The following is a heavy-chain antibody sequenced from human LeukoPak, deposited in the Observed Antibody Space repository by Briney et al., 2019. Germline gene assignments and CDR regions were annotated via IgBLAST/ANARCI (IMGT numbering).Heavy chain of an antibody. V-gene: IGHV3-7*01. CDR3: ARDDGIVGDGDFDY. D-gene: IGHD1-26*01. J-gene: IGHJ4*02. Sequence: GRSLRLSCAASGFTFSSYWMSWVRQAPGNGLEWVADIKQDGSEKYYVDSVKGRFAISRDNAKNSLYLQMNSLRAEDTAVYYCARDDGIVGDGDFDYWGQGTLVTVSS. CDR1: GFTFSSYW. CDR2: IKQDGSEK.